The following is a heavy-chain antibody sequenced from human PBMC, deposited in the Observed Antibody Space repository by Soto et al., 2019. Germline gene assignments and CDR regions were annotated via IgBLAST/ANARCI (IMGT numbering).Heavy chain of an antibody. V-gene: IGHV3-9*01. J-gene: IGHJ5*02. D-gene: IGHD3-10*01. Sequence: PGGSLRLSCAASGFTFDDYGMHWVRQAPGKGLEWVSGINWNSGTMVYRDSVKGRFTISRDNARNSLYLQMNSLRAEDTAVYYCAKDREYDYGSGSFPVNWFAPRGQRTPVTVSS. CDR2: INWNSGTM. CDR1: GFTFDDYG. CDR3: AKDREYDYGSGSFPVNWFAP.